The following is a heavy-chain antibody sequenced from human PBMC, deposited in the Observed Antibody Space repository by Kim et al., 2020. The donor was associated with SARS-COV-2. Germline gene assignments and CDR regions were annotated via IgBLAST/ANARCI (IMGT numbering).Heavy chain of an antibody. CDR1: GYSFTSYW. V-gene: IGHV5-10-1*01. D-gene: IGHD5-18*01. CDR2: IDPSDSYT. Sequence: GESLKISCKGSGYSFTSYWISWVRQMPGKGLEWMGRIDPSDSYTNYSPSFQGHVTISADKSISTAYLQWSSLKASDTAMYYCAASVDTAMEEMATIMIWGQGTLVAVSS. CDR3: AASVDTAMEEMATIMI. J-gene: IGHJ4*02.